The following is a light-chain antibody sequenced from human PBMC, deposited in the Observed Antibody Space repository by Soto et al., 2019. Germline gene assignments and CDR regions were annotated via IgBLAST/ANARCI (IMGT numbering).Light chain of an antibody. CDR2: GDN. CDR1: SSNIGAGYD. Sequence: QSVLTQPPSVSGAPGQRVTNSCTGSSSNIGAGYDVHWYQQLPGTAPKLLIYGDNNRPSGVPDRFSGSKSGTSASLAITGLQAEDEADYYCQSYDSSLSAWVFGGGTKVTVL. J-gene: IGLJ3*02. CDR3: QSYDSSLSAWV. V-gene: IGLV1-40*01.